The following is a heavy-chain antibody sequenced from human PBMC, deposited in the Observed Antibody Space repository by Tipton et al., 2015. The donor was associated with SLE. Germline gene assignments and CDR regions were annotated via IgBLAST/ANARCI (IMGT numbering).Heavy chain of an antibody. CDR1: GYTFTGYY. J-gene: IGHJ1*01. Sequence: QVQLVQSGAEVKKPGASVKVSCKASGYTFTGYYMHWVRQAPGQGLEWMGRINPNSGGTNYARKFQGRVTMTRDTSISTAYMGLSRLRSDDTAVYYCARGGGSTALRQHWGQGTLVTVSS. CDR3: ARGGGSTALRQH. D-gene: IGHD3-16*01. V-gene: IGHV1-2*06. CDR2: INPNSGGT.